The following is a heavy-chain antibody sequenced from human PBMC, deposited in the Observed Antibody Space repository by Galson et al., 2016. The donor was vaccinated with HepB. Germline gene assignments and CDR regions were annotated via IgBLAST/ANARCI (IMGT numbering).Heavy chain of an antibody. J-gene: IGHJ6*02. CDR1: EFTFSSYG. Sequence: SLRLSCAASEFTFSSYGMSWVRQAPGKGLEWVSTISGNGCSTYYADSVKGRFTISRDNSKNTRYLQMNSLRAEDTAVYYCAKEGTIFGAVPYGMDVWGQGTTVTVSS. V-gene: IGHV3-23*01. CDR3: AKEGTIFGAVPYGMDV. D-gene: IGHD3-3*01. CDR2: ISGNGCST.